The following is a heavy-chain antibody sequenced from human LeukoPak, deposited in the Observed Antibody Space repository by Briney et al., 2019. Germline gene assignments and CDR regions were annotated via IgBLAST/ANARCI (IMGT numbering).Heavy chain of an antibody. CDR3: AKTGMVGHYYFDY. D-gene: IGHD2-15*01. Sequence: AGGSLRLSCAASGFTFSSYGMHWVRQAPGKGLEWVAVISYDGSNKYYADSVKGRFTISRDNSKNTLYLQMNSLRAEDTAVYYCAKTGMVGHYYFDYWGQGTLVTVSS. J-gene: IGHJ4*02. CDR1: GFTFSSYG. CDR2: ISYDGSNK. V-gene: IGHV3-30*18.